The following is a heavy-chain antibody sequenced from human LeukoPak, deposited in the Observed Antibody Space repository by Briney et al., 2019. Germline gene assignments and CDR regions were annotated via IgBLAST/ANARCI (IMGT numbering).Heavy chain of an antibody. CDR2: ISSSSSTL. D-gene: IGHD4-17*01. Sequence: GGSLRLSCAASGFTFSSYSMNWVRQAPGKGLEWVSYISSSSSTLYYADSVKGRFTISRDNAKNSLYLQMNSLRAEDTAVYYCARDTVTGAFDIWGQGTMVTVSS. J-gene: IGHJ3*02. V-gene: IGHV3-48*04. CDR3: ARDTVTGAFDI. CDR1: GFTFSSYS.